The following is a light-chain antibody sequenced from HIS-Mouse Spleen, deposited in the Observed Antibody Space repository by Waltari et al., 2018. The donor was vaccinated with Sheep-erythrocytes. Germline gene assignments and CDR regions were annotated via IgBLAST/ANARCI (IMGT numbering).Light chain of an antibody. J-gene: IGKJ2*01. V-gene: IGKV1-9*01. CDR3: QQLNSYPHT. Sequence: DPVTITCRASQGISSYLAWYQQKPGKAPKLLIYAASTLQSGVPSRFSSSGSGTEFTLTISSLQPEDFATYYCQQLNSYPHTFGQGTKLEIK. CDR2: AAS. CDR1: QGISSY.